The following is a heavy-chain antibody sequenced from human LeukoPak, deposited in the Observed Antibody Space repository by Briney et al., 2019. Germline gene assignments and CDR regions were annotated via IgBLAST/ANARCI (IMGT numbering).Heavy chain of an antibody. D-gene: IGHD2-15*01. CDR2: IYHSGST. CDR3: ARDCNGGTCYLDY. Sequence: PSGTLSLTCAVSGGSISSSNWWSWVRQPPGKGLEWIGEIYHSGSTNYNPSLKSRVTISLDTSRNQFSLNLSSVTAADTAVYYCARDCNGGTCYLDYWGQGTLVTVSS. CDR1: GGSISSSNW. J-gene: IGHJ4*02. V-gene: IGHV4-4*02.